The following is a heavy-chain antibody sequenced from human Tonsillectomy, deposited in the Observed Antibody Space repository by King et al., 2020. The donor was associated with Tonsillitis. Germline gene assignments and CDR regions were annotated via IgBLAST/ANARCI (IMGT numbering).Heavy chain of an antibody. CDR1: GFTFSSYG. Sequence: VQLEESGGGVVQPGRSLRLSCAASGFTFSSYGMHWVRQAPGKGLEWVAVISYDGSNKYYADSVKGRFTIFRDNSKNTLYLQMNSLRAEDTAVYYCAKAGWQESHHYYYGMGVWGQGTTVTVSS. J-gene: IGHJ6*02. D-gene: IGHD2-15*01. CDR3: AKAGWQESHHYYYGMGV. CDR2: ISYDGSNK. V-gene: IGHV3-30*18.